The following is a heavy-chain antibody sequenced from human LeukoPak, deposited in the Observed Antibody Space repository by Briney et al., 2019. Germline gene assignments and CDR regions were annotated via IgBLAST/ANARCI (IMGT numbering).Heavy chain of an antibody. V-gene: IGHV4-61*02. Sequence: SETLSLTCTVSGGSISSISHYWGWIRQPAGKGLEWIGRIYTSGSTNYNPSLKSRVTMSVDTSKNQFSLKLSSVTAADTAVYYCATTGTSPQRYYYYYMDVWGKGTTVTVSS. CDR3: ATTGTSPQRYYYYYMDV. J-gene: IGHJ6*03. CDR1: GGSISSISHY. CDR2: IYTSGST. D-gene: IGHD1-1*01.